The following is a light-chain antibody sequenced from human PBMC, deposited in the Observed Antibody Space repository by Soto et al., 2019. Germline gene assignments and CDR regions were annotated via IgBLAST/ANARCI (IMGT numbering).Light chain of an antibody. CDR1: QDVGRW. V-gene: IGKV1D-12*01. CDR2: ATS. CDR3: GQARGFRVT. J-gene: IGKJ5*01. Sequence: QMTQSQSSLSASVGDTVSITSLSSQDVGRWLSWYQQKPGKAPKILIFATSTLQSGVPSWFSGSGAGTDFTLAIACLQSEDFATYYWGQARGFRVTFGQGTRLENK.